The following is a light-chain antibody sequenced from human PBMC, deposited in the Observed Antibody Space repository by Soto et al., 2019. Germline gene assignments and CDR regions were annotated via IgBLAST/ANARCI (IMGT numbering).Light chain of an antibody. J-gene: IGLJ3*02. CDR1: ISDVGGYNY. Sequence: SPRDQPHSVSGSPGQSVPISCTGTISDVGGYNYVSWYQQHPGKAPKLMIYDVSKRPSGVPDRFSGSKSGNTASLTISGLQAEDEADYYCCSYEGSYTWVFGGGTKVTVL. CDR2: DVS. CDR3: CSYEGSYTWV. V-gene: IGLV2-11*01.